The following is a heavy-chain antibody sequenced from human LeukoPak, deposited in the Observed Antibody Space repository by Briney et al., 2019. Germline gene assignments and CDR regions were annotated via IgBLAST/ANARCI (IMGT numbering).Heavy chain of an antibody. Sequence: GGSLRLSCAASGFTFSSYDMHWVRQAPGKGLEWVASIHFDGGIEYYADSVKRRFTTSRDNSKNTLYLQMNSLKTEDTAVYYCANYGSGTSDYWGQGTLVTVSS. J-gene: IGHJ4*02. CDR1: GFTFSSYD. CDR2: IHFDGGIE. V-gene: IGHV3-30*02. D-gene: IGHD3-10*01. CDR3: ANYGSGTSDY.